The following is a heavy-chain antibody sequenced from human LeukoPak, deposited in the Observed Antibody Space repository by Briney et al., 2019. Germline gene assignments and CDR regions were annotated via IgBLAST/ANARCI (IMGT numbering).Heavy chain of an antibody. CDR2: IYYSGST. J-gene: IGHJ1*01. CDR1: GGSISSYY. Sequence: SETLSLTCTVSGGSISSYYWSWIRQPPGKGLEWIGYIYYSGSTNYNPSLKSRVTISVDTSKNQFSLKLSSVTAADTAVYYCARGGAYCGGDCQSGPFQHWGQGTLVTVSS. D-gene: IGHD2-21*02. CDR3: ARGGAYCGGDCQSGPFQH. V-gene: IGHV4-59*01.